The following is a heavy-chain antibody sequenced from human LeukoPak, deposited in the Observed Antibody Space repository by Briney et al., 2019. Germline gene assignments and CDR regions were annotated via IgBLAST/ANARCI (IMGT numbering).Heavy chain of an antibody. D-gene: IGHD5-12*01. CDR1: GGSFNDYY. CDR2: INHGGST. CDR3: ARGALAIGGSGYFGY. J-gene: IGHJ4*02. V-gene: IGHV4-34*01. Sequence: SETLSLTCAVYGGSFNDYYWSWIRQSPGKGLEWIGEINHGGSTNYNSSLKSRVTISVDPSKNQFSLKLNSMTAADTAVYYCARGALAIGGSGYFGYWGQGTLVTVSS.